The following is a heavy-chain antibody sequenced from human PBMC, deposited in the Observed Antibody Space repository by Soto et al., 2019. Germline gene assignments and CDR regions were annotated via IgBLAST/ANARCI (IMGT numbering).Heavy chain of an antibody. V-gene: IGHV3-30*03. D-gene: IGHD6-19*01. CDR1: GFTFDDYA. CDR2: ISYDGSNK. Sequence: GGSLILSCAASGFTFDDYAMHWVRQAPGKGLEWVAVISYDGSNKYYADSVKGRFTISRDNSKNTLYLQMNSLRAEDTAVYYCASVAGTSSYYYYGMDVWGQGTTVTV. CDR3: ASVAGTSSYYYYGMDV. J-gene: IGHJ6*02.